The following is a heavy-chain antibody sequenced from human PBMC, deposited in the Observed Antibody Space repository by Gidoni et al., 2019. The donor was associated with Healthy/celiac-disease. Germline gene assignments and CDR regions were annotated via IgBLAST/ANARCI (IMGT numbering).Heavy chain of an antibody. V-gene: IGHV4-59*01. CDR1: GRSISSYY. CDR3: ARRRYCSGGSCYSDWFDP. Sequence: QVQLQESGPGLVKPSETLSLTCTVPGRSISSYYWSWIRQPPGKGLEWIGYIYYSGSTNYNPSLKSRVTISVDTSKNQFSLKLSSVTAADTAVYYCARRRYCSGGSCYSDWFDPWGQGTLVTVSS. CDR2: IYYSGST. D-gene: IGHD2-15*01. J-gene: IGHJ5*02.